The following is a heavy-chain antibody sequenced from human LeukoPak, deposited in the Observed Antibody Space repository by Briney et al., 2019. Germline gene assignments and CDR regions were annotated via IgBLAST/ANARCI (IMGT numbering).Heavy chain of an antibody. V-gene: IGHV4-59*01. J-gene: IGHJ4*02. CDR2: IYYSGST. D-gene: IGHD3-22*01. CDR1: GGSISSYY. Sequence: SETLSLTCTVSGGSISSYYWSWLRQPPGKELEWIGYIYYSGSTNYNPSLKSRVTISVDTSKNQFSLKLSSVTAADTAVYYCARAPAPHSAYYYDSSGYYFDYWGQGTLVTVSS. CDR3: ARAPAPHSAYYYDSSGYYFDY.